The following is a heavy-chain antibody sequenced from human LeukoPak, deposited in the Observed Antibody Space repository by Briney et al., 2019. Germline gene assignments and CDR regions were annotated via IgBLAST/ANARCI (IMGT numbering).Heavy chain of an antibody. CDR1: GFTFRSYW. Sequence: QPGGSLRLSCEASGFTFRSYWMHWVRQAPGKGLVWVSRINSDGYSTTYADSVKGRFTISRDNAKNTLYPQMNSLRAEDTAVYYCARDGDQMFEVYDYWGQGTLVTVSS. CDR3: ARDGDQMFEVYDY. J-gene: IGHJ4*02. CDR2: INSDGYST. D-gene: IGHD3-10*02. V-gene: IGHV3-74*01.